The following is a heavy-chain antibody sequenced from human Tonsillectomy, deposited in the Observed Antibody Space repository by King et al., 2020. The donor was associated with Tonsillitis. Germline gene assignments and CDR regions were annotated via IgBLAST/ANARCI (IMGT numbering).Heavy chain of an antibody. CDR3: AILTPGRIVVVIAVAFDF. J-gene: IGHJ3*01. D-gene: IGHD3-22*01. CDR1: GFTFRSYA. CDR2: ISFEGSNK. V-gene: IGHV3-30*04. Sequence: VQLVESGGGVVQPGRSLRLSCAASGFTFRSYAMHWVRQAPGKGLEWMAVISFEGSNKYYADSVKGRFTISRDNSKNTLYLQMNSLRAEDTAVYYCAILTPGRIVVVIAVAFDFGGQGTMVPFS.